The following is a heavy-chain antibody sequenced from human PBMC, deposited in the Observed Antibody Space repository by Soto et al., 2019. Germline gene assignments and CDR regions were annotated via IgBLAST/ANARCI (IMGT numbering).Heavy chain of an antibody. CDR1: GFTFANFA. CDR2: INDRGDTT. CDR3: CLGWYFDL. D-gene: IGHD7-27*01. Sequence: EEQLLESGGGLVQPGGSLRLSCVVSGFTFANFAMSWVRQPPGKGLEWVSTINDRGDTTYYADSVKGRFTISRDNSKNTLYLQRNSLRAEDTAVYSCCLGWYFDLWGRGTLVSVSS. J-gene: IGHJ2*01. V-gene: IGHV3-23*01.